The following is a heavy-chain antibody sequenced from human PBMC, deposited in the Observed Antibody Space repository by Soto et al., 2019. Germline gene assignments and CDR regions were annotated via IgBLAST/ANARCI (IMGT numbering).Heavy chain of an antibody. CDR3: ARDKVTTGYYYGMDV. CDR1: GFTVSSNY. V-gene: IGHV3-53*02. CDR2: IYSGGST. Sequence: EVQLVETGGGLIQPGGSLRLSCAASGFTVSSNYMSWVRQAPGKGLEWVSVIYSGGSTYYADSVKGRFTISRDNSKNTLYLQMNSLRADDTAVYYCARDKVTTGYYYGMDVWGQGTTVTVSS. J-gene: IGHJ6*02. D-gene: IGHD4-4*01.